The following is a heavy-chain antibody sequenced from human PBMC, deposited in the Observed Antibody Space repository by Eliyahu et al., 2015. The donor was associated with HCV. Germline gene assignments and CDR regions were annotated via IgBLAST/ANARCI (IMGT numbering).Heavy chain of an antibody. V-gene: IGHV4-59*01. D-gene: IGHD5/OR15-5a*01. CDR1: XGSISTYY. CDR2: IYYSGYT. J-gene: IGHJ4*02. CDR3: ARMTGKMSTSAGLDY. Sequence: QVQLQESGPGLVKPSETLSLTCTISXGSISTYYWNWVRQPPGGGLEWIGLIYYSGYTSYNPSLESRVSMSVDMSKNQFSLNLMYATAADTAVYYCARMTGKMSTSAGLDYWGQGTLVTVSS.